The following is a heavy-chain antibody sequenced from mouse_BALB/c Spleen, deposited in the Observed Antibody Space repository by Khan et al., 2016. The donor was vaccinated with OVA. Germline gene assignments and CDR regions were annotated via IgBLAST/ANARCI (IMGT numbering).Heavy chain of an antibody. CDR1: GYTFTSCW. CDR3: TREYDYDGGYYYAMDY. CDR2: INPGNSET. Sequence: EVQLQESGTVLARPGASVKMSCKASGYTFTSCWMHWVKQRPGQGLEWIGAINPGNSETRYNQKFKDKIKLTAITSTSTAYMELSSLTSVDSAVHYCTREYDYDGGYYYAMDYWGQGTSVTVSS. V-gene: IGHV1-5*01. J-gene: IGHJ4*01. D-gene: IGHD2-4*01.